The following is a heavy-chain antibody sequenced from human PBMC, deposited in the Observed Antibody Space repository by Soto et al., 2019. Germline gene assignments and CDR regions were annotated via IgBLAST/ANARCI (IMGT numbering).Heavy chain of an antibody. D-gene: IGHD5-12*01. V-gene: IGHV4-30-2*01. Sequence: QLQLQESGSGLVKPSQTLSLTCAVSGGSISSGGYSWSWIRQPPGKGLEWIGYIYHSGSTYYNPSRKRRVTRSVDRSKNQSSLKLSSVTAADTAVYYCAAGGGLPRYYWGQGTLVTVSS. J-gene: IGHJ4*02. CDR3: AAGGGLPRYY. CDR2: IYHSGST. CDR1: GGSISSGGYS.